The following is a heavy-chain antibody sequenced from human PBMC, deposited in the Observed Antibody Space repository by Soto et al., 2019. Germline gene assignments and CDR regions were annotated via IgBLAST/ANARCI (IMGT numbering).Heavy chain of an antibody. D-gene: IGHD2-2*01. J-gene: IGHJ4*02. V-gene: IGHV1-18*01. CDR2: ISAYNGNT. Sequence: QVQLVQSGAEVKKPGASVKVSCKASGYTFTSYGISWVRQAPGQGLEWMGWISAYNGNTNYAQKLQGRVTMTTDTPTSTAYMELRSLRSDDTAVYYCVVVVPAAMRGFFDYWGQGTLVTVSS. CDR3: VVVVPAAMRGFFDY. CDR1: GYTFTSYG.